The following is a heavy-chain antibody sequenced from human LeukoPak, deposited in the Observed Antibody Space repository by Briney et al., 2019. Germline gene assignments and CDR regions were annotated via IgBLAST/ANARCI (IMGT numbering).Heavy chain of an antibody. D-gene: IGHD1-26*01. J-gene: IGHJ4*02. CDR1: GFTFSSYA. CDR3: ARDEVGPPDY. V-gene: IGHV3-23*01. Sequence: PGRSLRLSCAASGFTFSSYAMSWVRQAPGKGLEWVSAVSGSGGSTYYADSVKGRFTTSRDNAKNSLYLQMNSLRAEDTAVYYCARDEVGPPDYWGQGTLVTVSS. CDR2: VSGSGGST.